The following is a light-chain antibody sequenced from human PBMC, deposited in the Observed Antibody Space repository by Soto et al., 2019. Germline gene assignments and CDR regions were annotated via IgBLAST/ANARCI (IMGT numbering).Light chain of an antibody. Sequence: EIVMTQSPATLSVSPGVRATLSCRASQSVSSNLAWYQQKPGQAPRLLIYGASTRATGIPARFSGSGSGTEFTRTISSLQSEDFAVYYCQQYNNWPQAFGQGTKLEIK. CDR2: GAS. CDR3: QQYNNWPQA. CDR1: QSVSSN. J-gene: IGKJ2*01. V-gene: IGKV3-15*01.